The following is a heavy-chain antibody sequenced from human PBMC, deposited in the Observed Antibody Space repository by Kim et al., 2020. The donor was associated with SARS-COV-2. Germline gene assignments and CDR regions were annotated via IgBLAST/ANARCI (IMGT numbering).Heavy chain of an antibody. J-gene: IGHJ4*02. CDR1: GYTFTTYW. CDR2: IFPDGSDT. D-gene: IGHD1-26*01. Sequence: GESLKISCKASGYTFTTYWIGWVRQMPGKGLEWVGVIFPDGSDTRYSPSFQGQVTISADKSISTAYLQWSSLKASDTAMYYCARHRWESLPFDYWGQGTLVTVSS. V-gene: IGHV5-51*01. CDR3: ARHRWESLPFDY.